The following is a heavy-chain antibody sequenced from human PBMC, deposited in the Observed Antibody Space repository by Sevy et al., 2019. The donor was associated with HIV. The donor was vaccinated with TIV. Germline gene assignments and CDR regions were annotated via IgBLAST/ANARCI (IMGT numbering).Heavy chain of an antibody. D-gene: IGHD3-22*01. CDR1: GYSLTGLS. J-gene: IGHJ4*02. V-gene: IGHV1-24*01. Sequence: AAVKVSCKVSGYSLTGLSMHWVGQAPGKGLEWMGSFDPEDGERIYAQKLEGRVTMTEDTSADTAYMELNSLRFEDTAVYYCATTKDYYESSGCPFDYWGQGTLVTVSS. CDR2: FDPEDGER. CDR3: ATTKDYYESSGCPFDY.